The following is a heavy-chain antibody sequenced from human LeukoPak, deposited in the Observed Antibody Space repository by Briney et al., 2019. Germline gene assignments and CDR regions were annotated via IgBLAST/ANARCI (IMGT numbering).Heavy chain of an antibody. J-gene: IGHJ4*02. CDR2: ISSTSAYI. D-gene: IGHD5-12*01. CDR1: GFALKSYS. CDR3: AKEGYSGYDSGYFDY. Sequence: GGSLRLSCAGSGFALKSYSLSWVRQAPGKGLEWVSSISSTSAYIYYADSVKGRFTISRDNSKNTLYLQMNSLRAEDTAVYYCAKEGYSGYDSGYFDYWGQGTLVTVSS. V-gene: IGHV3-21*01.